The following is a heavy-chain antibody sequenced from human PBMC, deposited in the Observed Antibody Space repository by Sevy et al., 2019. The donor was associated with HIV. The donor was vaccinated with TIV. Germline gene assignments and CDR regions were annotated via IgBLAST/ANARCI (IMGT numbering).Heavy chain of an antibody. D-gene: IGHD6-13*01. V-gene: IGHV3-15*01. CDR2: IKSKTAGGTT. Sequence: GGSLRLSCAASGFTFSNAWMSWVRQAPGKGLEWVGRIKSKTAGGTTDYAAPGKGRFTIERADSKNTLYLQMNSLKTEDTAVYYWTTEVRWYPTDYWGQGTLVTVSS. J-gene: IGHJ4*02. CDR3: TTEVRWYPTDY. CDR1: GFTFSNAW.